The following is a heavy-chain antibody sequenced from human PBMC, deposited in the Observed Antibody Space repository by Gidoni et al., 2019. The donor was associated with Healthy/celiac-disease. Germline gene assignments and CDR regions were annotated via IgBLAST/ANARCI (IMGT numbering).Heavy chain of an antibody. D-gene: IGHD3-22*01. CDR1: GYSFTRYW. J-gene: IGHJ6*02. Sequence: EVQLVQSGAEVKKPGESLRISCKGSGYSFTRYWISWVRQMPGKGLAWMGRIDPSDSYTNYSPSFQGHVTISADKSISTAYLQWSSLKASDTAMYYCARTGFMNYYDSSGYFRRVPYYYYGMDVWGQGTTVTVSS. V-gene: IGHV5-10-1*03. CDR2: IDPSDSYT. CDR3: ARTGFMNYYDSSGYFRRVPYYYYGMDV.